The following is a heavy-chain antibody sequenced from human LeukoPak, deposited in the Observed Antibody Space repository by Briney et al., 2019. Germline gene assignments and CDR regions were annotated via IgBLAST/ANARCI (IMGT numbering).Heavy chain of an antibody. V-gene: IGHV4-59*08. Sequence: SETLSLTCTVSGGSISSYYWSWIRQPPGKGLEWIGYIYYSGSTNYNPSLKSRVTISVGTSKNQFSLKLSSVTAADTAVYYCARADCSSTSCAAALFDYWGQGTLVTVSS. CDR3: ARADCSSTSCAAALFDY. CDR2: IYYSGST. D-gene: IGHD2-2*01. J-gene: IGHJ4*02. CDR1: GGSISSYY.